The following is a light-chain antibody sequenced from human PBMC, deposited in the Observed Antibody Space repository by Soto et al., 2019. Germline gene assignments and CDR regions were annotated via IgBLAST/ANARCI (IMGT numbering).Light chain of an antibody. Sequence: EVVLTQSPATLSLSPVERGTLSCSASQNVDSNYLAWYQQKHGQAPRTFIFGASGRATGIPDRFSGSGYGTDFNLTISRLETEDFAVYYCQQYGSLSWTFGQGTKVDIK. CDR1: QNVDSNY. V-gene: IGKV3-20*01. CDR2: GAS. CDR3: QQYGSLSWT. J-gene: IGKJ1*01.